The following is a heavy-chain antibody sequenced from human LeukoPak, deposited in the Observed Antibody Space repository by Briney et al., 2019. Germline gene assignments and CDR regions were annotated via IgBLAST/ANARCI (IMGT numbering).Heavy chain of an antibody. CDR2: INTNTGNP. CDR3: ARDIAVAGTENFDY. D-gene: IGHD6-19*01. Sequence: GASVKVSCKASGYTFTSYAMNWLRQAPGQGLEWMGWINTNTGNPTYAQGFTGRFVFSLDTSVSTAYLRISSLKAEDTAVYYCARDIAVAGTENFDYWGQGTLVTVSS. J-gene: IGHJ4*02. V-gene: IGHV7-4-1*02. CDR1: GYTFTSYA.